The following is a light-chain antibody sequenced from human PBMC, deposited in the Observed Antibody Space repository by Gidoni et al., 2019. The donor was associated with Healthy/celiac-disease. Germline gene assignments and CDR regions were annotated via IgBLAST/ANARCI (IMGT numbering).Light chain of an antibody. V-gene: IGKV1-39*01. Sequence: IQMTQSPSSLSAAVGDRVTITCRARQSISSYLNWYQQKPGKAPKLLIYAASSLQSGVPSRFSGSGSGTDFTLTISSLQPEDFATYYCQQSYSTLFTFGPGTKVEIK. CDR2: AAS. J-gene: IGKJ3*01. CDR1: QSISSY. CDR3: QQSYSTLFT.